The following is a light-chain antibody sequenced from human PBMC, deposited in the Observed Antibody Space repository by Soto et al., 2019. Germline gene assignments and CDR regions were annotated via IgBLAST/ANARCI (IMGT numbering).Light chain of an antibody. CDR3: QQNYSPPPIT. V-gene: IGKV1-39*01. Sequence: DIQSTRSPASLSSCVVGRVSITCRVSQSIANYLNWYQQKPGKAPKLLIYAASTLQSGVPSKFSGSGFGTDFTLTISSLQTEDFATYYCQQNYSPPPITFGQGTRLEI. CDR1: QSIANY. CDR2: AAS. J-gene: IGKJ5*01.